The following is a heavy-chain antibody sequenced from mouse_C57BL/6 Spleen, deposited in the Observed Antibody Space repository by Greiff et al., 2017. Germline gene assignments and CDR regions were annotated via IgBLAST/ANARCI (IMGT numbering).Heavy chain of an antibody. CDR1: GYTFTSYW. CDR3: ARPTLITTEAWCAY. J-gene: IGHJ3*01. CDR2: IYPGSGCT. Sequence: VQLQQPGAQLVKPGASVKMSCKASGYTFTSYWITWVKQRPGQGLEWIGDIYPGSGCTDYNEKFKTKATLTVDTSSSTAYMQLSSLTSEDSAVYYCARPTLITTEAWCAYWGQGTLVTVSA. D-gene: IGHD2-4*01. V-gene: IGHV1-55*01.